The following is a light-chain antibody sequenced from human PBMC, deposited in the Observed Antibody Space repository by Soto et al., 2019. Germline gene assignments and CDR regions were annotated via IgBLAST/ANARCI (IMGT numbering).Light chain of an antibody. Sequence: AIQMTQSPSSLSASVGVRVTITCRASQDISDDVGWYQQTPGKAPKLLISGASRLQSGVPSRFSGSGSGAAFTLTITSLRPEDSATYYYLQNHNSPRTFGQGTKVEI. V-gene: IGKV1-6*01. CDR2: GAS. CDR3: LQNHNSPRT. CDR1: QDISDD. J-gene: IGKJ1*01.